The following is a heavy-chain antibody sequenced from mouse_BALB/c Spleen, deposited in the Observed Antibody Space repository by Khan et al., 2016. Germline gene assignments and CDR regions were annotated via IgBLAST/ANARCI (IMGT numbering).Heavy chain of an antibody. CDR2: IWGGGST. CDR3: ARSRLWPAMDY. Sequence: VQLQESGPGLVAPSQSLSITCTVSGISLYRYSVHWVRQPPGKGLEWLGMIWGGGSTDYNSALKSRLTISKDNSKSQVFLKMNSLQTDDTAVYFCARSRLWPAMDYWGQGTSVIVSS. CDR1: GISLYRYS. V-gene: IGHV2-6-4*01. D-gene: IGHD1-1*02. J-gene: IGHJ4*01.